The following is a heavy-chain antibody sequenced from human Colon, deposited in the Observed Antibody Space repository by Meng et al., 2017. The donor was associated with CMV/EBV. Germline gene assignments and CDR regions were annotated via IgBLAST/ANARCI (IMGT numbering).Heavy chain of an antibody. Sequence: ASVKVSCKAYGYTFSNYGMSWVRQAPGQGLEWMGWIDPNSGATNYTQKFQGRVTMTTDTSIKTAYMELSRLRSDDTALYYCARVWGSYLDYWGQGTLVTVSS. V-gene: IGHV1-2*02. CDR2: IDPNSGAT. CDR3: ARVWGSYLDY. D-gene: IGHD3-16*01. J-gene: IGHJ4*02. CDR1: GYTFSNYG.